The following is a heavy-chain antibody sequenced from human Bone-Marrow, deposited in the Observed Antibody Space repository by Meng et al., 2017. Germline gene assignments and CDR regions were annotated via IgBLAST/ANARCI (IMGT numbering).Heavy chain of an antibody. CDR2: IWYDGSNK. CDR1: GGIFRNLW. V-gene: IGHV3-33*08. Sequence: GESLKISCVASGGIFRNLWMTWVRQAPGKGLEWVAVIWYDGSNKYYADSVKGRFTISRDNSKNTLYLQMNSLRAEDTAVYYCARGPTVNDLDYWGQGTLVTVSS. CDR3: ARGPTVNDLDY. J-gene: IGHJ4*02. D-gene: IGHD4-17*01.